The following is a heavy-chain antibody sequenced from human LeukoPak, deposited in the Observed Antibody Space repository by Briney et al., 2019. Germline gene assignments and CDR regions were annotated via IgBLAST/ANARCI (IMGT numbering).Heavy chain of an antibody. J-gene: IGHJ4*02. CDR3: AGDSAAWVAASVV. D-gene: IGHD6-13*01. V-gene: IGHV4-30-4*02. CDR1: GGSISGSDYY. Sequence: SETLSLTCSVSGGSISGSDYYWSWIRQPPGKGLEWIGYMYYTGLSYYNPSLKSRVSISLDTSKNQFSLNLSSVTAADTAVYYCAGDSAAWVAASVVWGPGTLVTVSS. CDR2: MYYTGLS.